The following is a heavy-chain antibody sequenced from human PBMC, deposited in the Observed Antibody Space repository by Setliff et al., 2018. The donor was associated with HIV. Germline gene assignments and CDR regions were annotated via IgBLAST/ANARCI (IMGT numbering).Heavy chain of an antibody. Sequence: SETLSLTCSVSGDSVSSHYWSWIRQTPEKGLEWIAYMYHSGSTIYSPSLRSRVTISVDTSKNQVSLRLRSVTPADTAVYYCAGADYSDTSGYYSNFDYWGQGTLVTVSS. CDR2: MYHSGST. CDR1: GDSVSSHY. D-gene: IGHD3-22*01. V-gene: IGHV4-59*02. J-gene: IGHJ4*02. CDR3: AGADYSDTSGYYSNFDY.